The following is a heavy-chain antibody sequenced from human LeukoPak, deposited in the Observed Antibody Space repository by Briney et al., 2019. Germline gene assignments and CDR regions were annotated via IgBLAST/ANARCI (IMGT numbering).Heavy chain of an antibody. V-gene: IGHV4-30-4*01. CDR2: IYYSGST. CDR1: RGSISSSTYY. D-gene: IGHD5-24*01. CDR3: ARDQEMATTD. Sequence: PSETLSLTCTVSRGSISSSTYYWSWIRQPPGKGLEWIGYIYYSGSTYYNPSLKSRVTISVDTSKNQFSLKLSSVTAADTAVYYCARDQEMATTDWGQGTLVTVSS. J-gene: IGHJ4*02.